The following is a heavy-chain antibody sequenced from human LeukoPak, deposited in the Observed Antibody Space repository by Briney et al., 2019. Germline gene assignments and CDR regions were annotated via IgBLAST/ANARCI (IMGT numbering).Heavy chain of an antibody. Sequence: SETLSLTCTVSGGSIGSYYWSWIRQPPGKGLEWIGYIYTSGSTNYNPSLKSRVTISVDTSKNQFSLKLSSVTAADTAVYYCARRDCSSTSCYLDRGWWFDPWGQGTLVTVSS. V-gene: IGHV4-4*09. CDR1: GGSIGSYY. J-gene: IGHJ5*02. D-gene: IGHD2-2*01. CDR3: ARRDCSSTSCYLDRGWWFDP. CDR2: IYTSGST.